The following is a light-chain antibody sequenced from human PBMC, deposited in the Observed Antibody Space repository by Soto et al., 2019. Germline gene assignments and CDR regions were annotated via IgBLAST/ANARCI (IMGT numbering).Light chain of an antibody. V-gene: IGKV1-5*01. CDR1: QSISSW. Sequence: DIQMTQSPSTLSASVGYRVTITCRASQSISSWLAWYQQKPGKAPKLLIYDASSLESGVPSRFSGSGSDTEFTLTINNLQPDDFATYHCQQYNRYSLTFGGGTKVDIK. J-gene: IGKJ4*01. CDR3: QQYNRYSLT. CDR2: DAS.